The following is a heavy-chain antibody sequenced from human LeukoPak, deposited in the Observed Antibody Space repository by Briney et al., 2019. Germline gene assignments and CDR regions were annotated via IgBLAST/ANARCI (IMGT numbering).Heavy chain of an antibody. CDR3: AKTIFGVVIPQTGYYYGMDV. CDR2: IIPILGIA. CDR1: GYIFTAFY. J-gene: IGHJ6*02. D-gene: IGHD3-3*01. V-gene: IGHV1-69*02. Sequence: GASVKVSCKASGYIFTAFYMHWVRQAPGQGLEWMGRIIPILGIANYAQKFQGRVTITADKSTSTAYMELSSLRSEDTAVYYCAKTIFGVVIPQTGYYYGMDVWGQGTTVTVSS.